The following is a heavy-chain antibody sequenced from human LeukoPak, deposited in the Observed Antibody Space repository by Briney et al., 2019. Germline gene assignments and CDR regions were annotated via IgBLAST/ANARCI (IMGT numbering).Heavy chain of an antibody. V-gene: IGHV3-21*01. D-gene: IGHD1-26*01. CDR3: ARSGGWEPTYYFDY. CDR1: GFTFSSYS. Sequence: GGSLRPSCAASGFTFSSYSMIWVRQAPGKGLEWVSSISSSSSYIYYADSVKGRFTISRDNAKNSLYLQMNSLRAEDTAVYYCARSGGWEPTYYFDYWGQGTLVTVSS. J-gene: IGHJ4*02. CDR2: ISSSSSYI.